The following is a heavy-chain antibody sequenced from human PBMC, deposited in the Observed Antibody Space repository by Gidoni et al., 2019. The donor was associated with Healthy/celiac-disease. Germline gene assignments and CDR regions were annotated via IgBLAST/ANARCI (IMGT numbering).Heavy chain of an antibody. CDR3: ARDLHYYYDSSGYYSDAFDI. Sequence: EVQLVESGGGLVQPGGSLRLSCAASGFTVSSNYMSWVRQAPGKGLEWVSVIYSGGSTYYADSVKGRFTISRDNSKNTLYLQMNSLRAEDTAVYYCARDLHYYYDSSGYYSDAFDIWGQGTMVTVSS. J-gene: IGHJ3*02. D-gene: IGHD3-22*01. CDR1: GFTVSSNY. CDR2: IYSGGST. V-gene: IGHV3-66*02.